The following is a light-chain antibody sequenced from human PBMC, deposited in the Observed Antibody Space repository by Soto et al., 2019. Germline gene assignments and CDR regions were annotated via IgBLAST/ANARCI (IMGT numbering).Light chain of an antibody. CDR1: HSISSR. CDR2: DAA. CDR3: QQYNSYSALT. V-gene: IGKV1-5*01. Sequence: DIQITQSPSTLAASVRDRVTITRRVIHSISSRLAWYQQKPGKAPKLLIYDAASLESGVPSRFSGSGSGTEFTLTISNLQPDDFATYYCQQYNSYSALTFGGGTKVDIK. J-gene: IGKJ4*01.